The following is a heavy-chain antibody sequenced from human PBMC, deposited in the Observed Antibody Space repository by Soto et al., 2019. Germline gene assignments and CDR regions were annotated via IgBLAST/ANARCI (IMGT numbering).Heavy chain of an antibody. CDR2: ISAYNGNT. J-gene: IGHJ6*02. D-gene: IGHD6-13*01. CDR3: ARAKYSSSWYGGAKHYYYYGMDV. Sequence: ASVKVSCKASGYTFTSYGISWVRQAPGQGLEWMEWISAYNGNTNYAQKLQGRVTMTTDTSTSTAYMELRSLRSDDTAVYYCARAKYSSSWYGGAKHYYYYGMDVWGQGTTVTVSS. V-gene: IGHV1-18*04. CDR1: GYTFTSYG.